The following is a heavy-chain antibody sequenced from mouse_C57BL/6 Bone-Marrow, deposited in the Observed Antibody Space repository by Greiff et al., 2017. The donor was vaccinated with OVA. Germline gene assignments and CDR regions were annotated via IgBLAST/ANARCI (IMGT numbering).Heavy chain of an antibody. J-gene: IGHJ4*01. CDR2: IDPSDSYT. V-gene: IGHV1-69*01. Sequence: VQLQQPGAELVMPGASVKLSCKASGYTFTSYWMHWVKQRPGQGLEWIGEIDPSDSYTNYNQKFKGKSTLTVDKSSSTAYMQLSSLTSEDSAVYYCARWGFYYGSSFYYAMDYWGQGTSVTVSS. CDR1: GYTFTSYW. CDR3: ARWGFYYGSSFYYAMDY. D-gene: IGHD1-1*01.